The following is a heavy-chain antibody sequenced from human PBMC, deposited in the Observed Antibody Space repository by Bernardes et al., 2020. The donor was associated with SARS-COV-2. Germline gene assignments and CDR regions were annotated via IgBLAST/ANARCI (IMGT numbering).Heavy chain of an antibody. J-gene: IGHJ5*01. CDR2: FDVEDGKI. V-gene: IGHV1-24*01. CDR3: AILRGTTRRFDS. D-gene: IGHD1-1*01. CDR1: GITLTQSS. Sequence: ASVKVSCKVSGITLTQSSTPWMRQAPGKGLEWIGGFDVEDGKIVYSQTFQGRVAMTEDTSTDTAVMVLNSLRSEDTAVYFCAILRGTTRRFDSWGQGTLVTVSS.